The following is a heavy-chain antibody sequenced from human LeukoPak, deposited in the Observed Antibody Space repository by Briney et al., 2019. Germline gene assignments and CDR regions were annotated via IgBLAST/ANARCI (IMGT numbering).Heavy chain of an antibody. CDR1: GGTFSSYA. J-gene: IGHJ4*02. D-gene: IGHD6-13*01. CDR3: ARAAAAGDETLDY. CDR2: IIPIFGTA. Sequence: SVKVSCKASGGTFSSYAISWVRQAPRQGLEWMGGIIPIFGTANYAQKFQGRVTITADESTSTAYMELSSLRSEDTAVYYCARAAAAGDETLDYWGQGTLVTVSS. V-gene: IGHV1-69*13.